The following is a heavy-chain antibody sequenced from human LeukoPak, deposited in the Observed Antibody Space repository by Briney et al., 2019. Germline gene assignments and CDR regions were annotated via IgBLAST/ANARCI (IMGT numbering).Heavy chain of an antibody. CDR3: AKMVTGFPNWFDP. D-gene: IGHD1-1*01. Sequence: GGSLRLSCAASGFTFSSYVMSWVRQAPGKGLEWVSAIRGSGDITYYADSVKGRFTISRDNSENTLYLQMNSLRAEDTALYYCAKMVTGFPNWFDPWGQGTLVTVSS. J-gene: IGHJ5*02. CDR1: GFTFSSYV. V-gene: IGHV3-23*01. CDR2: IRGSGDIT.